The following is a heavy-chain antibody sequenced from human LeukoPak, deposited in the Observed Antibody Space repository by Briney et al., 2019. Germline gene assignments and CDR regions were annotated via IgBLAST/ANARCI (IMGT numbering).Heavy chain of an antibody. D-gene: IGHD2-2*01. Sequence: ASVKVSCKASGGTFSSYAISWVRQAPGQGLEWMGGIIPIFGTANYAQKFQGRVTITADESTSTAYMELSSLRSEDTAVYYCASDIVVVPAAPSCLDVWGKGTTVTVSS. CDR3: ASDIVVVPAAPSCLDV. J-gene: IGHJ6*04. V-gene: IGHV1-69*13. CDR2: IIPIFGTA. CDR1: GGTFSSYA.